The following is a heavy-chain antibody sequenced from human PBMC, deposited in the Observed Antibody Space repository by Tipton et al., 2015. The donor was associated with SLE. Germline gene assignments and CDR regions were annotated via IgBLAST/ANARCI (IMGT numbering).Heavy chain of an antibody. CDR3: ARDHGAARPPDY. V-gene: IGHV4-61*01. CDR1: GYSISSGYY. Sequence: TLSLTCTVSGYSISSGYYWSWVRQPPGKGLEWIGYIYYSGSTNYNPSLKSRVTISLDMSKNQFSLRLSSVTTADTAVYYCARDHGAARPPDYWGQGTLVTVSS. D-gene: IGHD6-6*01. CDR2: IYYSGST. J-gene: IGHJ4*02.